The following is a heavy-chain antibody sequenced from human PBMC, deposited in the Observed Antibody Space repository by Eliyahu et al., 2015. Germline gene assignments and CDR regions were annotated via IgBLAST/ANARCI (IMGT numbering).Heavy chain of an antibody. D-gene: IGHD6-19*01. V-gene: IGHV4-59*01. Sequence: QVQLQESGPGLVKPSXTLSLTCTVSGASINTYYWSWIRQPPGKGLEWIGYIYYSGSTNYNPSLKSRATISVDTSKNQFSLKLSSVTAADTAVYYCARDSSGWYGAIDYWGQGTLVTVSS. CDR2: IYYSGST. CDR3: ARDSSGWYGAIDY. J-gene: IGHJ4*02. CDR1: GASINTYY.